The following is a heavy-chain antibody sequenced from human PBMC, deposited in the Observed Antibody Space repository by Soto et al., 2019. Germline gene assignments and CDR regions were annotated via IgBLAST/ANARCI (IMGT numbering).Heavy chain of an antibody. CDR2: ISYDGSSK. D-gene: IGHD3-10*01. Sequence: QVQLVESGGGVVQPGRSLRLSCAASGFTFSDYAIYWVRQAPGRGLEWVAVISYDGSSKYFADSVKGRFTISRDNSKDTMYLQMNSLRPEDTAVYYCSRGLQLPDYFDYWGQGPLVTVSS. J-gene: IGHJ4*02. CDR3: SRGLQLPDYFDY. V-gene: IGHV3-30-3*01. CDR1: GFTFSDYA.